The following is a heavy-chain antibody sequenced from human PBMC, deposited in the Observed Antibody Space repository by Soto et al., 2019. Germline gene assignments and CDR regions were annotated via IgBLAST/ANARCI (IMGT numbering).Heavy chain of an antibody. CDR2: IIPVHNIT. D-gene: IGHD3-3*01. V-gene: IGHV1-69*04. CDR1: GGSFSGYV. J-gene: IGHJ3*02. Sequence: QVQLVQSGAEVKKPGSSVKVSCMTSGGSFSGYVFTWVRQAPGQGLEWMGRIIPVHNITNYAESLQGRVTISADTSSSTTYMELSTLRSDDTAFYFCGRANSIFGIVTDVYDIWGQGTMVIVSS. CDR3: GRANSIFGIVTDVYDI.